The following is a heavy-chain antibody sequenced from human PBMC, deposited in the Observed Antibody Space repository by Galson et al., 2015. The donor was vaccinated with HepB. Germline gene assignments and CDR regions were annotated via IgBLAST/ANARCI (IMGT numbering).Heavy chain of an antibody. CDR1: GYTFSGYD. J-gene: IGHJ4*02. V-gene: IGHV1-8*01. CDR3: VRGLDPDY. CDR2: MNPRSDYT. Sequence: SVKVSCKASGYTFSGYDMMWVRQATGQGLEWMGWMNPRSDYTGYAEKFQGRAIMTGDSSISTAYMELTSLTLEDTGVYYCVRGLDPDYWGQETLVTVSS.